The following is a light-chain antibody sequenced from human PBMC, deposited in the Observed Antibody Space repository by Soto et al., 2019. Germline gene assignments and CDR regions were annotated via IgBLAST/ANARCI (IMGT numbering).Light chain of an antibody. Sequence: DIQMTQSPSTLSASVGDRVTITCRASQSIGRWLAWYQQKPGKAPKLLIYDASTLKTGVPSRFSGSGSGTEFTLTIGSLQPDDFASYYCQQYKSYSGVFGQGTKVDIK. CDR1: QSIGRW. V-gene: IGKV1-5*01. CDR2: DAS. J-gene: IGKJ1*01. CDR3: QQYKSYSGV.